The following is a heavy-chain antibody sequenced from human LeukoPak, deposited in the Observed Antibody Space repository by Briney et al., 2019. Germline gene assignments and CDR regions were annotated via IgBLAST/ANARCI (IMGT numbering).Heavy chain of an antibody. CDR1: GGSISSGSYY. V-gene: IGHV4-61*02. D-gene: IGHD3-10*01. J-gene: IGHJ5*02. CDR2: IYTSGST. CDR3: ARVRITMVRGAPVWFDP. Sequence: SQTMSLTCTVSGGSISSGSYYWSWIRQPAGKGLEWIGRIYTSGSTNYNPSLKSRVTISVDTSKNQFSLKLSSVTAAVTAVYYCARVRITMVRGAPVWFDPWGQGTLVTVSS.